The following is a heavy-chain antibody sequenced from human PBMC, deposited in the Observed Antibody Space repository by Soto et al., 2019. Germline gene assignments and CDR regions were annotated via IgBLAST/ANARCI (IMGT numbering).Heavy chain of an antibody. CDR3: ARHPRAAMVLPRYYYGMDV. V-gene: IGHV1-18*04. CDR1: GYTFTSYG. J-gene: IGHJ6*02. CDR2: ISAYNGNT. D-gene: IGHD5-18*01. Sequence: ASVKVSCKASGYTFTSYGISWVRQAPGQGLERMGWISAYNGNTNYAQKLQGRVTMTTDTSTSTASMELSSLSSEDTAVYYCARHPRAAMVLPRYYYGMDVWGQGTTVTVSS.